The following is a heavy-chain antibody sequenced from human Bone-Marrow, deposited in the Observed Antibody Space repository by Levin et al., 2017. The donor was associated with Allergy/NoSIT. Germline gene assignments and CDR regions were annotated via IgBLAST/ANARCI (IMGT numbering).Heavy chain of an antibody. CDR2: INKDSGAI. V-gene: IGHV3-69-1*01. D-gene: IGHD3-3*01. Sequence: GGSLRLSCEASGFTFNNYDMHWVRQAPGKGLEWVSLINKDSGAIFYADFVKGRFTLSRDNAKNSLFLQMNSLRGEDTAVYYCARDRLDDSFDCWGQGTLVTVSS. CDR3: ARDRLDDSFDC. CDR1: GFTFNNYD. J-gene: IGHJ4*02.